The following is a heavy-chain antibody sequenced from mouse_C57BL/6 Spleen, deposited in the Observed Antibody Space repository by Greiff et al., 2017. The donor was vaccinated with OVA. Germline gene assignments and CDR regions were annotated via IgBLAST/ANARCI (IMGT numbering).Heavy chain of an antibody. V-gene: IGHV1-26*01. J-gene: IGHJ2*01. Sequence: VKQSHGKSLEWIGDINPNNGGTSYNQKFKGKATLTVDKSSSTAYMELRSLTSEDSAVYYCAKQLRLRDYFDYWGQGTTLTVSS. CDR2: INPNNGGT. D-gene: IGHD3-2*02. CDR3: AKQLRLRDYFDY.